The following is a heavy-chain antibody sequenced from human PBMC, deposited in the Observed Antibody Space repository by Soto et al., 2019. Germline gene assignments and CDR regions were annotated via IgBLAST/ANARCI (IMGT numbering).Heavy chain of an antibody. Sequence: EVQLVESGGGLVQPGGSLRLSCAASGFAFSSYEMNWVRQAPGKGLEWVSYISSSAKTIYYADSVKGRFTISRDNAKSSLYLQMNSLRAGDAAVYYCARDRDSDTFFPYFYGMDVWGQGTTVTVSS. CDR1: GFAFSSYE. J-gene: IGHJ6*02. CDR3: ARDRDSDTFFPYFYGMDV. CDR2: ISSSAKTI. V-gene: IGHV3-48*03. D-gene: IGHD3-16*01.